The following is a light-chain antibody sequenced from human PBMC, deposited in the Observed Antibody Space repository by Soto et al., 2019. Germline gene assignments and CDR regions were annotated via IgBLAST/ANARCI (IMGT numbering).Light chain of an antibody. CDR1: SSDVGGYNY. J-gene: IGLJ1*01. CDR2: DVS. Sequence: QSVLTQPASVSGSPGQSITISCTGTSSDVGGYNYVSWYQQHPGKAPTLMIYDVSNRPSGVSNRFSGSKSGNTASLTISGLQAEDEADYYCSSYTSSTFCVFGTGTKLTVL. CDR3: SSYTSSTFCV. V-gene: IGLV2-14*01.